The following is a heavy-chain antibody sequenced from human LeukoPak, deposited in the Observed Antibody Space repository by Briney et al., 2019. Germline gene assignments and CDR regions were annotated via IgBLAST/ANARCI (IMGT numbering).Heavy chain of an antibody. Sequence: PSQTLSLTCAISGDSVSSNSAAWNWIRQSPSRGLEWLGRTYYRSKGYNDYAVSVKSRITINPDTSKNQFSLQLNSVNPEDTAVYYCAKETYYYGSGSYFHDAFDIWGQGTMVTVSS. D-gene: IGHD3-10*01. CDR1: GDSVSSNSAA. J-gene: IGHJ3*02. V-gene: IGHV6-1*01. CDR3: AKETYYYGSGSYFHDAFDI. CDR2: TYYRSKGYN.